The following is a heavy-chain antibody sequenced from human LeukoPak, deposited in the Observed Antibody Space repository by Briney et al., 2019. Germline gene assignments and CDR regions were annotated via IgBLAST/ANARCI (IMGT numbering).Heavy chain of an antibody. CDR1: GDSVSSNSAV. CDR2: TYYRSKWYN. D-gene: IGHD1-26*01. V-gene: IGHV6-1*01. CDR3: TRNRGADDY. Sequence: SQTLSLTCAISGDSVSSNSAVWSWIRQSPSRGLEWLGRTYYRSKWYNDYAVSVKGRITINPDTSKNQFSLQLNSVTPEDTAVYYCTRNRGADDYWGQGTLVTVSS. J-gene: IGHJ4*02.